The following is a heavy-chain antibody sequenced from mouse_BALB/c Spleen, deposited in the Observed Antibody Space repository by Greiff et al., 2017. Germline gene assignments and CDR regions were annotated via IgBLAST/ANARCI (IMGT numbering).Heavy chain of an antibody. Sequence: EVQLVESGGGLVQPGGSLRLSCATSGFTFTDYYMSWVRQPPGKALEWLGFIRNKANGYTTEYSASVKGRFTISRDNSQSILYLQMNTLRAEDSATHYCARDTTGVDYWGQGTTLTVSS. D-gene: IGHD4-1*01. J-gene: IGHJ2*01. V-gene: IGHV7-3*02. CDR3: ARDTTGVDY. CDR2: IRNKANGYTT. CDR1: GFTFTDYY.